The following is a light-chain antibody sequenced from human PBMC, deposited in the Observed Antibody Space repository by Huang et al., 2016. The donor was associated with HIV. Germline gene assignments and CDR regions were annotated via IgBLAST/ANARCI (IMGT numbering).Light chain of an antibody. J-gene: IGKJ1*01. CDR2: GAS. V-gene: IGKV4-1*01. CDR1: QTVLYSSNNKNY. CDR3: HQYYRSPWT. Sequence: DIVMTQSPDSLAVSLGERATINCKSSQTVLYSSNNKNYLAWYQQKPGQPPKLLIYGASTRESGVPDRFSGSGSGTDFTLTISGLQAADVAVYYCHQYYRSPWTFGQGTKVEIK.